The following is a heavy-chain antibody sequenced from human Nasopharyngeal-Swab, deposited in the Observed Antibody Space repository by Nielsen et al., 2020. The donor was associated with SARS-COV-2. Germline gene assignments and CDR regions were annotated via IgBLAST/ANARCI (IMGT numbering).Heavy chain of an antibody. CDR3: AVHDFSYYGMDV. CDR2: ISGSGGST. Sequence: GGSLRLSCAASGFTFSSYAMSWVRQAPGKGLEWVSAISGSGGSTYYADSVKGRFTISRDNAKNSLYLQMNSLRAEDTAVYYCAVHDFSYYGMDVWGQGTTVTVSS. V-gene: IGHV3-23*01. J-gene: IGHJ6*02. CDR1: GFTFSSYA. D-gene: IGHD3-3*01.